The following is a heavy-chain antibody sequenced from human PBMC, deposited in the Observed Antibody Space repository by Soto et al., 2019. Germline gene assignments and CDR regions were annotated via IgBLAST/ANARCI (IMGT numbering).Heavy chain of an antibody. CDR3: ARGGAMGVDY. D-gene: IGHD1-26*01. J-gene: IGHJ4*02. Sequence: PXGSLRLSFTASGLTFNTQWMHWVRQAPGKGLVWVSRIYFDGITTNYADHVKSRLTVSRDNAKNTVYLHVNTLRDEDTAVYYCARGGAMGVDYWGQGTLVTVSS. CDR1: GLTFNTQW. CDR2: IYFDGITT. V-gene: IGHV3-74*01.